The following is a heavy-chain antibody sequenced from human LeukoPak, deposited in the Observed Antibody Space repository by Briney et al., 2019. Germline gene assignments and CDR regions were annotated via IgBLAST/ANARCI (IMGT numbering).Heavy chain of an antibody. D-gene: IGHD3-22*01. V-gene: IGHV1-18*01. CDR1: GYTFTSYG. Sequence: ASVKVSCKASGYTFTSYGISWVRQAPGQGVEWMGWICAYNGNTNYAQKLQGRVTMTTDTSTSTAYMELRSLRSDDTAVYYCARGDSSGYSSYYYYGMDVWGQGTTVTVSS. CDR2: ICAYNGNT. CDR3: ARGDSSGYSSYYYYGMDV. J-gene: IGHJ6*02.